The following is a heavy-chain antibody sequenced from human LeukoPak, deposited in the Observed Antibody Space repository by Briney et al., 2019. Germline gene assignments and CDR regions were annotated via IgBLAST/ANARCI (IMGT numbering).Heavy chain of an antibody. D-gene: IGHD4-17*01. CDR1: GFTFSSYD. V-gene: IGHV3-13*01. CDR3: AKTCSTVTSLDSFDY. Sequence: GGSLRLSCAASGFTFSSYDMHWVRHATGKGLEWVSAIGTAGDTYYPGSVKGRFTISRENAKNSLYLQMNSLRAEDTAVYYCAKTCSTVTSLDSFDYWGQGTLVTVSS. J-gene: IGHJ4*02. CDR2: IGTAGDT.